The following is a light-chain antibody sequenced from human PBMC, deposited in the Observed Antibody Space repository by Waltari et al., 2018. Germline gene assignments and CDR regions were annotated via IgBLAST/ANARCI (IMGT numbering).Light chain of an antibody. Sequence: QSALTQPRSVSGSPGPSVTIPCTGTRRVVGEYNYVSWYQQHPGKAPKLLLFDVNIRPSGVPDRFSGSKSGNTASLTISGLQVEDEADYYCCSFSDKFTYVFGTGTEVTVL. J-gene: IGLJ1*01. CDR3: CSFSDKFTYV. CDR1: RRVVGEYNY. CDR2: DVN. V-gene: IGLV2-11*02.